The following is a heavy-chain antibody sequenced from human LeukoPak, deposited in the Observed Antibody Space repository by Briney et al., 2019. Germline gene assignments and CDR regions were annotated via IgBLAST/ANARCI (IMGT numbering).Heavy chain of an antibody. D-gene: IGHD4-17*01. Sequence: PGWSLRLSCPASGFTFSSYWMHWLRQAPGKGLVWVSRINSDGGSASDADSVKGRCTISRDNAKNTLYLQMNRLRAEDTAVYYCTRGGNYGDHNSYYYYYGMDVWGQGTTVTVSS. CDR3: TRGGNYGDHNSYYYYYGMDV. CDR2: INSDGGSA. J-gene: IGHJ6*02. CDR1: GFTFSSYW. V-gene: IGHV3-74*01.